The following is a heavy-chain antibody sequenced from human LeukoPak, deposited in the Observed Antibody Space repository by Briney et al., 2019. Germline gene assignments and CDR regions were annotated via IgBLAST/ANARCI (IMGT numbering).Heavy chain of an antibody. CDR2: INSGSGTT. V-gene: IGHV3-23*01. Sequence: GGSLRLSCAASGFIFSSAVMSWVRQAPGKELEWVSAINSGSGTTYAESVKGRFTISRDNSRNTLYLQMNTLRAEDTAVYYCARDPRGSSVWGHRFDYWGQGALVTVSS. D-gene: IGHD3-16*01. J-gene: IGHJ4*02. CDR1: GFIFSSAV. CDR3: ARDPRGSSVWGHRFDY.